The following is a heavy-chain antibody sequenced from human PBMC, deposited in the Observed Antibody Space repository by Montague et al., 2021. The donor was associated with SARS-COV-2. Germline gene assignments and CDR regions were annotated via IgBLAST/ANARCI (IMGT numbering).Heavy chain of an antibody. V-gene: IGHV3-30*04. J-gene: IGHJ6*02. CDR3: ARQLIVFVPAAPGSPTHETYDSAMDV. CDR2: ISYDGSNK. D-gene: IGHD2-2*01. Sequence: SLRLSCAASGFTFSSYAMHWVRQAPGKGLEWVAVISYDGSNKYYVDSVKGRFSISRDNSKNTLYLQMNSLRAEDTAVYYCARQLIVFVPAAPGSPTHETYDSAMDVWGQGTTVTVSS. CDR1: GFTFSSYA.